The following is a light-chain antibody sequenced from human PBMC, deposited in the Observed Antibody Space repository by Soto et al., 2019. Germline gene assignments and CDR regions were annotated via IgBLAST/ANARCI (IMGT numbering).Light chain of an antibody. CDR1: QFLSDSF. CDR2: GVS. CDR3: HQYRSSPQT. J-gene: IGKJ1*01. Sequence: EIVLTQSPGTLSLSPGERATLSCRASQFLSDSFIAWYQQKAGQVPRLLIYGVSNRAIGVPDRFRGSGSGTDFTLPITNLEPADFAVYYCHQYRSSPQTFGQGTKVEIK. V-gene: IGKV3-20*01.